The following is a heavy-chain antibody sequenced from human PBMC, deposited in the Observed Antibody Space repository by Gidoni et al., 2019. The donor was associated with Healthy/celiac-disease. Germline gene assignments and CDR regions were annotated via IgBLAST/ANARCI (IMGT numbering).Heavy chain of an antibody. Sequence: EVQLVESGGGLVQPGGSLRLSCAASGFTFSSYDMHWVRQATGKGLEWVSAIGTAGDTYYPGSVKGRFTISRENAKNSLYLQMNSLRAGDTAVYYCARGGLYSYGFYPDAFDIWGQGTMVTVSS. D-gene: IGHD5-18*01. CDR2: IGTAGDT. CDR3: ARGGLYSYGFYPDAFDI. V-gene: IGHV3-13*01. CDR1: GFTFSSYD. J-gene: IGHJ3*02.